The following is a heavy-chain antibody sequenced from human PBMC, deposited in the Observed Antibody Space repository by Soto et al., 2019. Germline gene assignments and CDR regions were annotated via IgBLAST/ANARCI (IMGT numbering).Heavy chain of an antibody. CDR3: ARDVDADFRTDFDY. CDR1: GGSISSGGYS. V-gene: IGHV3-11*01. D-gene: IGHD4-17*01. CDR2: ISGNGEII. Sequence: LSLTCAVSGGSISSGGYSWIWIRRAPGKGLEWISYISGNGEIIQYAASARGRFTISRDNAENSVYLEMDSLRAEDTALYYCARDVDADFRTDFDYWGRGTLVTVSS. J-gene: IGHJ4*02.